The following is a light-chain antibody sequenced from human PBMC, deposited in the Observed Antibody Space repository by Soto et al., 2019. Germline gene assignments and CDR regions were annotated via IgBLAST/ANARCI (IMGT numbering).Light chain of an antibody. CDR2: DAS. J-gene: IGKJ4*01. Sequence: EIVLTQSPATLSLSPGDRATLSCRASQGVSSYLAWYQQNLGQAPRLLIYDASTWATGIPARFSGSGSGTDFTLTITSLAPEDFAAYYCQQRFNLPLTFGGGTLVEIK. CDR3: QQRFNLPLT. CDR1: QGVSSY. V-gene: IGKV3-11*01.